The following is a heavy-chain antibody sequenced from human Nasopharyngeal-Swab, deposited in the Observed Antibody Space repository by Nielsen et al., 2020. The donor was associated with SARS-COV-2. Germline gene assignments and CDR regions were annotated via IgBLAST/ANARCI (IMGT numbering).Heavy chain of an antibody. Sequence: SETLSLTCTVSGGSISSFYWTWTPQPPGKGLDWIGYVSYPGSTTYNPSLESRLTISVDTSKNQISLQLTSMTAADTAIYFCARAPHYTSGWYQFDTWGQGTLVSVSS. J-gene: IGHJ5*02. CDR2: VSYPGST. CDR3: ARAPHYTSGWYQFDT. CDR1: GGSISSFY. V-gene: IGHV4-59*01. D-gene: IGHD6-19*01.